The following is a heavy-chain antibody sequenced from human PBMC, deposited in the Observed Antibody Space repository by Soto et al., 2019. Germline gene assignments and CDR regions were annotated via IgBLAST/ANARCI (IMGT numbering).Heavy chain of an antibody. CDR3: RRTHTNGRVDY. Sequence: EVQLVESGGGLVRPGESLRLSCAASGFTFSDYWMSWVRQAPGKGLEWVANIQQDGSEKRYVDSVRGRFTISRDNAKNSVYLKMNSLTADDTAVYYCRRTHTNGRVDYWGQGTLATVSS. CDR2: IQQDGSEK. V-gene: IGHV3-7*01. CDR1: GFTFSDYW. D-gene: IGHD1-1*01. J-gene: IGHJ4*02.